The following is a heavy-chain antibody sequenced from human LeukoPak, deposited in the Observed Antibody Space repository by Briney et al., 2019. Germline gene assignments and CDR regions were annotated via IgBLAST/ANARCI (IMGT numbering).Heavy chain of an antibody. D-gene: IGHD2-2*01. CDR3: ARSPGVYCSTTSCYSFTLDY. V-gene: IGHV3-30*03. J-gene: IGHJ4*02. Sequence: TGGSLRLFCAASGFTFSSYGMHWVRQAPGKGLEWVAVISYDGSNRYYADSVKGRLTISRDNSKNTLFLQMNSLRAEDTAVYYCARSPGVYCSTTSCYSFTLDYWGQGTLVTVSS. CDR1: GFTFSSYG. CDR2: ISYDGSNR.